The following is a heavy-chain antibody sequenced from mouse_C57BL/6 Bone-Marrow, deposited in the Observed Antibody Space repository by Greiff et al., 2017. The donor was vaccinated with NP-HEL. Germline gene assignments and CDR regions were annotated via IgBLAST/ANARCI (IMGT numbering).Heavy chain of an antibody. CDR2: ISSGSSTI. CDR3: ARNGSSYWFAY. V-gene: IGHV5-17*01. Sequence: EVKLVESGGGLVKPGGSLKLSCAASGFTFSDYGMHWVRQAPEKGLEWVAYISSGSSTIYYADTVKGRFTISRDNAKNTLFLQMTSLRSEDTAMYYCARNGSSYWFAYWGQGTLVTVSA. CDR1: GFTFSDYG. J-gene: IGHJ3*01. D-gene: IGHD1-1*01.